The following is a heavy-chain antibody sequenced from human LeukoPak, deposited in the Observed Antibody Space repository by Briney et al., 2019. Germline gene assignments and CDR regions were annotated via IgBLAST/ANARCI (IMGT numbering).Heavy chain of an antibody. CDR2: IYYSGTT. D-gene: IGHD5-12*01. CDR1: GGSMRSYY. Sequence: SETLSLTCTLSGGSMRSYYWSWIRQPPGGGLEWIGYIYYSGTTKHNPSLKSRVTISVDTSKNHFSLKLNSLTAADTAVYYCARGHTESADDYGNWFHPWGQGTLVTVSS. V-gene: IGHV4-59*01. J-gene: IGHJ5*02. CDR3: ARGHTESADDYGNWFHP.